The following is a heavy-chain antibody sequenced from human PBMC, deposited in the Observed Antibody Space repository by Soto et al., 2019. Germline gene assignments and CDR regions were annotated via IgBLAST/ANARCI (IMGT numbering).Heavy chain of an antibody. CDR2: INPNSGGT. J-gene: IGHJ4*02. Sequence: GASVKVSCKASGYTFTGYYMHWVRQAPGQGLEWMGWINPNSGGTNYAQKFQGRVTMTRDTSIGTAYMELSRLRSDDTAVYYCARGRYYDRSPTPYFDYWGQGTLVTVSS. CDR3: ARGRYYDRSPTPYFDY. D-gene: IGHD3-22*01. V-gene: IGHV1-2*02. CDR1: GYTFTGYY.